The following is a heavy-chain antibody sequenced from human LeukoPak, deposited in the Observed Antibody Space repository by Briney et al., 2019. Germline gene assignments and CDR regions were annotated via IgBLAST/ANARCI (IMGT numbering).Heavy chain of an antibody. D-gene: IGHD2-15*01. J-gene: IGHJ4*02. CDR3: ATVYCSGGSCYERFDY. V-gene: IGHV1-46*01. CDR1: GYTFTSYY. Sequence: GASVKVSCTASGYTFTSYYMHWVRQAPGQGLEWMGIINPSGGSTSYAQKFQGRVTMTRDTSISTAYIELSRLRSDDTAVYYCATVYCSGGSCYERFDYWGQGTLVTVSS. CDR2: INPSGGST.